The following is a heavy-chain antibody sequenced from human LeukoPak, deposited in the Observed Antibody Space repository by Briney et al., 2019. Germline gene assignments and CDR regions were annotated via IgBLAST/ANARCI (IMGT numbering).Heavy chain of an antibody. V-gene: IGHV1-69*05. D-gene: IGHD2-8*01. CDR2: IIPIFGTA. CDR1: GGTFSSYA. J-gene: IGHJ3*02. CDR3: ARELYSSRYGEAFDI. Sequence: ASVKVSCKASGGTFSSYAISWVRQAPGQGLEWMGGIIPIFGTANYAQKLQGRVTMTTDTSTSTAYMELRSLRSDDTAVYYCARELYSSRYGEAFDIWGQGTMVTVSS.